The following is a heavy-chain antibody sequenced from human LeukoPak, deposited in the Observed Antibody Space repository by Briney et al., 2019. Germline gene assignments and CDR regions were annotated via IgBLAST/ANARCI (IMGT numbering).Heavy chain of an antibody. CDR1: GFTFDDYA. CDR3: AKDFLIAVAGTGILDY. V-gene: IGHV3-9*01. CDR2: ISWNSGSI. D-gene: IGHD6-19*01. Sequence: GRSLRLSCAASGFTFDDYAMHWVRQAPGKGLEWVSGISWNSGSIGYADSVKGRFTISRDNAKNSLYLQMNSLRAEDTALYYCAKDFLIAVAGTGILDYWGQGTLVTVSS. J-gene: IGHJ4*02.